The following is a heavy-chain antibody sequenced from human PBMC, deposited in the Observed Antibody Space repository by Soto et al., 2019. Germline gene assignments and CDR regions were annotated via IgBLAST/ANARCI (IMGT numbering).Heavy chain of an antibody. CDR3: ARQVPAAIFPGYMDV. Sequence: SETLSLTCTVSGGSISSYYWSWIRQPPGKGLEWIGYIYYSGSTNYNPSLKSRVTISVDTSKNQFSLKLSSVTAADTAVYYCARQVPAAIFPGYMDVWGKGTTVTVSS. D-gene: IGHD2-2*01. CDR1: GGSISSYY. CDR2: IYYSGST. J-gene: IGHJ6*03. V-gene: IGHV4-59*01.